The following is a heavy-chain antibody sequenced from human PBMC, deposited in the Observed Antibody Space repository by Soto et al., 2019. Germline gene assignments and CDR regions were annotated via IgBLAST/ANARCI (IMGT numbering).Heavy chain of an antibody. CDR3: ARRHSSSFFDY. CDR2: INAGNGNT. D-gene: IGHD6-13*01. V-gene: IGHV1-3*01. Sequence: QAPGQRLEWMGWINAGNGNTKYSQKFQGRVTITRDTSASTAYMELSSLRSEDTAVYYCARRHSSSFFDYWGQGTLVTVPS. J-gene: IGHJ4*02.